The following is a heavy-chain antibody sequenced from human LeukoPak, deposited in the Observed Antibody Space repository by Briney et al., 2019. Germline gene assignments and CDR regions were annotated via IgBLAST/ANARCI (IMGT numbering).Heavy chain of an antibody. CDR1: GFTFSSYA. CDR2: ISYDGSNK. J-gene: IGHJ4*02. D-gene: IGHD1-26*01. CDR3: AKSRSRIVGATEPFDY. V-gene: IGHV3-30-3*02. Sequence: GGSLRLSCAASGFTFSSYAMHWVRQAPGKGLEWVAVISYDGSNKYYEDSVKGRFTISRDNSKNTLYLQMNSLRAEDTAVYYCAKSRSRIVGATEPFDYWGQGTLVTVSS.